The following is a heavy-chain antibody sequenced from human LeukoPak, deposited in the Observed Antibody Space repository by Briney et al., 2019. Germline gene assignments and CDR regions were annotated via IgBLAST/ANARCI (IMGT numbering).Heavy chain of an antibody. D-gene: IGHD6-13*01. V-gene: IGHV3-7*01. Sequence: GGSLRLSCAASGFTFSSHWMTWVRQAPGKGLEWVANINQDGSERYYVDSVKGRFTISRDNAKNSLYLQMNSLRAEDTAVYYCARDSEYSSSFAFDIWGQGTVVTVSS. CDR3: ARDSEYSSSFAFDI. J-gene: IGHJ3*02. CDR1: GFTFSSHW. CDR2: INQDGSER.